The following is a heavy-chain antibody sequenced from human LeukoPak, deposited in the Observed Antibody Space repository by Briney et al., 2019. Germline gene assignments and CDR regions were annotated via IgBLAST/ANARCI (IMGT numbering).Heavy chain of an antibody. D-gene: IGHD6-6*01. J-gene: IGHJ4*02. CDR2: IRYDGSNK. Sequence: GGSLRLSCAASGFTFNSYGMHWVRQAPGKGLEWVAFIRYDGSNKYYADSVKGRFTISRDNSKNTLYLQMNSLRAEDTAVYYCAKDLSSSSIKGGLSTLDYWGQGTLVTVSS. CDR1: GFTFNSYG. V-gene: IGHV3-30*02. CDR3: AKDLSSSSIKGGLSTLDY.